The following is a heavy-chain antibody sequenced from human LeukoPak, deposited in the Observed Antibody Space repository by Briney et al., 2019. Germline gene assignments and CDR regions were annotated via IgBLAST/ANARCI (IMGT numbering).Heavy chain of an antibody. Sequence: GASVKVSCKASGYTFTSYGINWVRQATGQGLEWMGWMNPNSGNTGYAQKFQGRVTIIGNTSISTAYMELSSLRSEDTAVYYCARGLTGRSYDFWSGYYPSRYYFDYWGQGTLVTVSS. D-gene: IGHD3-3*01. V-gene: IGHV1-8*03. CDR2: MNPNSGNT. CDR1: GYTFTSYG. CDR3: ARGLTGRSYDFWSGYYPSRYYFDY. J-gene: IGHJ4*02.